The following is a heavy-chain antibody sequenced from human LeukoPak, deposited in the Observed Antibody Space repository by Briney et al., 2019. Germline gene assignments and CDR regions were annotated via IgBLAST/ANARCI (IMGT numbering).Heavy chain of an antibody. CDR2: INHSGST. J-gene: IGHJ4*02. CDR1: GGSFSGYY. V-gene: IGHV4-34*01. CDR3: ARARWIIGALDY. D-gene: IGHD5-12*01. Sequence: SETLSLTCAVYGGSFSGYYWSWIRQPPGKGLEWIGEINHSGSTNYNPSLKSRVTISVDTSKNQFSLKLSSVTAADTAVYYCARARWIIGALDYWGQGTLVTVSS.